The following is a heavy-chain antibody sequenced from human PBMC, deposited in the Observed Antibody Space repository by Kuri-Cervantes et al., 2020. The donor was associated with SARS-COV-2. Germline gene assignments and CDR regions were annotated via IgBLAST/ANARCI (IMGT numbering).Heavy chain of an antibody. J-gene: IGHJ3*02. D-gene: IGHD1-1*01. V-gene: IGHV4-31*11. CDR1: GYSISSSGYY. CDR3: ASRDADNISSDAFDI. Sequence: LRLSCVVSGYSISSSGYYWNWIRQHPGKGLEWIGYVYYSGDTYYNPSLKSRVSISAQTSQNQFSLRLTSVTAADTAVYYCASRDADNISSDAFDIWGQGTMVTVSS. CDR2: VYYSGDT.